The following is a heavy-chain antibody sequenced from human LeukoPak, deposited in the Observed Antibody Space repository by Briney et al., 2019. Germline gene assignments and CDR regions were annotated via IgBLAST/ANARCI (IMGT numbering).Heavy chain of an antibody. CDR3: ARDPSLGDYGDFYDY. J-gene: IGHJ4*02. CDR2: IIPIFGTA. Sequence: SVKVSCKASGGTFSSYAISWVRQAPGQGLEWMGGIIPIFGTANYAQEFQGRVTITADESTSTAYMELSSLRSKDTAVYYCARDPSLGDYGDFYDYWGQGTLVTVSS. V-gene: IGHV1-69*01. CDR1: GGTFSSYA. D-gene: IGHD4-17*01.